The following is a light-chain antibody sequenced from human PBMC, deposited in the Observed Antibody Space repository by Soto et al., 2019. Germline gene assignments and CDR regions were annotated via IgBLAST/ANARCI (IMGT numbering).Light chain of an antibody. J-gene: IGLJ3*02. CDR3: AAWDDSLRVWV. CDR2: KTN. CDR1: SSNIGNNH. V-gene: IGLV1-47*03. Sequence: QPVLTQPPSASGTPGQRVTISCSGSSSNIGNNHLFWYQQLPGTAPKLLIYKTNHRPSRVPDRFSASKSGTSASLAIGGLWSEDEADYYCAAWDDSLRVWVFGGGTELTVL.